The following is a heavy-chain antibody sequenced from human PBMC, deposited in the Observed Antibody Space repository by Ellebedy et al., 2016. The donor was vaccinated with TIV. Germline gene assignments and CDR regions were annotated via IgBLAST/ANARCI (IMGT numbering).Heavy chain of an antibody. CDR3: ARGSSWYDAFDI. Sequence: GESLKISCAVSEFTFNSNSMHWVRQATGKGLEWVSAIGTAGDTYYPGSVKGRFTISRENAKNSLYLQMNSLRAGDTAVYYCARGSSWYDAFDIWGQGTMVTVSS. CDR2: IGTAGDT. J-gene: IGHJ3*02. D-gene: IGHD6-13*01. CDR1: EFTFNSNS. V-gene: IGHV3-13*01.